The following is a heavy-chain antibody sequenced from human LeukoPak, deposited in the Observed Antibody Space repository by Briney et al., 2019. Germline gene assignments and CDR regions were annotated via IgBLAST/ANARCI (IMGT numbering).Heavy chain of an antibody. CDR1: GGSISSYY. J-gene: IGHJ5*02. V-gene: IGHV4-4*07. Sequence: PSETLSLTCTVSGGSISSYYWSWIRQPAGKGLEWIGRIYTSGSTNYNPSLKSRVTMSVDTSKNQFSLKLSSVTAADTAVYYCARNIRFLEWLLDDFNWFDPWGQGTLVTVSS. CDR2: IYTSGST. D-gene: IGHD3-3*01. CDR3: ARNIRFLEWLLDDFNWFDP.